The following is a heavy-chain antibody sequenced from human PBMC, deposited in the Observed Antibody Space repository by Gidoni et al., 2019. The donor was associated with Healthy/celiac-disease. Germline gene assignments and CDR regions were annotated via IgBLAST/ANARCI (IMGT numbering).Heavy chain of an antibody. V-gene: IGHV3-49*03. CDR3: TEIGTAMVTRVAFDI. J-gene: IGHJ3*02. CDR1: GFTFGAYA. Sequence: EVQLVESVGGLVQPGRYLLLSRPASGFTFGAYAMSWLRQAPGKGLGGVGFIRSKAYGGTTKYAASVKGRFTISRDDSKSIAYLQMNSLKTEDTAVYYCTEIGTAMVTRVAFDIWGQGTMVTVSS. CDR2: IRSKAYGGTT. D-gene: IGHD5-18*01.